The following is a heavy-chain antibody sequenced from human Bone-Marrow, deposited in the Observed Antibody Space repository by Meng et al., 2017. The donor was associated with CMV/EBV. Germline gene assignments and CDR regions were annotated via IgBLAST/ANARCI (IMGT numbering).Heavy chain of an antibody. CDR2: INPNSGGT. J-gene: IGHJ3*02. V-gene: IGHV1-2*02. Sequence: ASVKVSCKASGYTFTGYYMHWVRQAPGQGLEWMGWINPNSGGTNYAQKFQGRVTMTRDTSISTAYMELSRLRSDDTAVYYCARGKGYCGNIRCTYDGFDIWGQGTMVPVSS. D-gene: IGHD2-2*01. CDR1: GYTFTGYY. CDR3: ARGKGYCGNIRCTYDGFDI.